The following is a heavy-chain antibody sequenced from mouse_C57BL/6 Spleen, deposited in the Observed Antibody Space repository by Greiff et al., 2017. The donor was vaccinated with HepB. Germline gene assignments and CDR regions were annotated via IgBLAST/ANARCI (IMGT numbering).Heavy chain of an antibody. V-gene: IGHV1-59*01. Sequence: QVQLQQPGAELVRPGTSVKLSCKASGYTFTSYWMHWVKQRPGQGLEWIGVIDPSDSYTNYNQKFKGKATLTVDTSSSTAYMQLSSLTSEDSAVYYCARDGNPPYAMDYWGQGTSVTVSS. CDR2: IDPSDSYT. CDR3: ARDGNPPYAMDY. D-gene: IGHD2-1*01. J-gene: IGHJ4*01. CDR1: GYTFTSYW.